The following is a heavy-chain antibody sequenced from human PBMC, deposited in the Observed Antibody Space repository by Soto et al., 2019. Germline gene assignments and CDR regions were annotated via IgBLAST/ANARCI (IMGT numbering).Heavy chain of an antibody. J-gene: IGHJ6*02. CDR2: ISGSGDST. D-gene: IGHD3-10*01. Sequence: GGSLRLSCAASGFTFSSYAMSWVRQAPGKGLEWVSTISGSGDSTYYADSVKGRFTISKDSSKNTLNLQMNSLRAEDTAVYYCAKAGSRNYYYYGMDVWGQGTTVTVSS. V-gene: IGHV3-23*01. CDR3: AKAGSRNYYYYGMDV. CDR1: GFTFSSYA.